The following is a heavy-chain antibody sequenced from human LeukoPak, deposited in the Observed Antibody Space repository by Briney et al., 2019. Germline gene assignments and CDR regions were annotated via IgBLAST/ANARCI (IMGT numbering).Heavy chain of an antibody. J-gene: IGHJ3*02. V-gene: IGHV3-49*04. D-gene: IGHD1-26*01. Sequence: PGGSLRLSCTASGFTFDDDVLSWVRQAPGKGLEWVGLIRSRAYGETTEYAASLKGRFIISRDDSKSVAYLQMNSLKTEDTALYYCAKDRFYSGSPRAFDMWGRGTMVTVSS. CDR2: IRSRAYGETT. CDR1: GFTFDDDV. CDR3: AKDRFYSGSPRAFDM.